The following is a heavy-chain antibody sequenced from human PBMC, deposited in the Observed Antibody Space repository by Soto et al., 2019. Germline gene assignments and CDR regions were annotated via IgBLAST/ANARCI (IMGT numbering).Heavy chain of an antibody. Sequence: SETLSLTCTVSGGSISSADLFWTRLRQGPGKGREWLVYIYYSSTSYYNPSRKVRLIISIDTSRNQFSLSLNSVTAADTALYFCSRGPYLHLARYDVWGQGAQVTVSS. CDR2: IYYSSTS. D-gene: IGHD3-16*01. J-gene: IGHJ4*02. CDR3: SRGPYLHLARYDV. CDR1: GGSISSADLF. V-gene: IGHV4-30-4*01.